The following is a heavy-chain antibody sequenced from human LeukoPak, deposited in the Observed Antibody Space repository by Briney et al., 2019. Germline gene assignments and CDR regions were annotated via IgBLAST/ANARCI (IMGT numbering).Heavy chain of an antibody. CDR3: ARGGDIVVVPAAMPPDY. V-gene: IGHV1-2*02. CDR1: GYSFTSYG. J-gene: IGHJ4*02. D-gene: IGHD2-2*01. CDR2: INPNSGGT. Sequence: ASVKVSCKASGYSFTSYGINWVRQAPGQGLEWMGWINPNSGGTNYAQKFQGRVTMTRDTSISTAYMELSRLRSDDTAVYYCARGGDIVVVPAAMPPDYWGQGTLVTVSS.